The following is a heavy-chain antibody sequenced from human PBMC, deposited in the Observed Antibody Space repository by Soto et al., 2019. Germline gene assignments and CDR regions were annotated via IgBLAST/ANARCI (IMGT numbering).Heavy chain of an antibody. CDR2: INWNGGST. CDR3: ARALAGDYYYYYGMDV. Sequence: EVQLVESGGGVVRPGGSLRLSCAASGFTFDDYGMSWVRQAPGKGLEWVSGINWNGGSTGYADSVKGRFTISRDNAKNSLYLQMNRLRAEDTALYYCARALAGDYYYYYGMDVWGQGTTVTVSS. CDR1: GFTFDDYG. V-gene: IGHV3-20*04. J-gene: IGHJ6*02. D-gene: IGHD2-15*01.